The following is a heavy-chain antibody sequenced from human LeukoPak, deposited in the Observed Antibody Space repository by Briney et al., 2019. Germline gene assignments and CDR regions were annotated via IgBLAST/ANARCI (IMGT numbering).Heavy chain of an antibody. Sequence: SETLSLTCTVSGGSISSSSYYWGWIRQPPGKGLEWIGSIYYSGSTYYNPSLKSRVTISVDTSKNQFSLKLSSVTAADTAVYYCAKRMPRSSTPLGPHAFDIWGQGTMVTVSS. D-gene: IGHD2-2*01. CDR1: GGSISSSSYY. CDR2: IYYSGST. CDR3: AKRMPRSSTPLGPHAFDI. J-gene: IGHJ3*02. V-gene: IGHV4-39*07.